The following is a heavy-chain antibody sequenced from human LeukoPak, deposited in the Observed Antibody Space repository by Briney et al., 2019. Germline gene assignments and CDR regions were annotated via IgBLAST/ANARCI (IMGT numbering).Heavy chain of an antibody. J-gene: IGHJ4*02. Sequence: SETLSLTCAVYGGSFSGYYWSWIRQPPGKGLEWIGEINHSGSTNYNPSLESRVTISVDTSKNQFSLKLSSVTAADTAVYYCARAGWTVAGTFDYWGQGTLVTVSS. D-gene: IGHD6-19*01. V-gene: IGHV4-34*01. CDR2: INHSGST. CDR3: ARAGWTVAGTFDY. CDR1: GGSFSGYY.